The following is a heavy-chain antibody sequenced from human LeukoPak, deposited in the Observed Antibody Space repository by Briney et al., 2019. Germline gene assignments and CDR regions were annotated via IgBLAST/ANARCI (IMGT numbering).Heavy chain of an antibody. D-gene: IGHD3-9*01. V-gene: IGHV3-23*01. CDR3: ARPRGYDILTGGFDY. CDR2: ISGSGGST. Sequence: PGGSLRLSCAASGFTFSSYAMSWVRQAPGKGLEWVSAISGSGGSTYYADPVKGRFTISRDNSKNTLYLQMNSLRAEDTAVYYCARPRGYDILTGGFDYWGQGTLVTVSS. J-gene: IGHJ4*02. CDR1: GFTFSSYA.